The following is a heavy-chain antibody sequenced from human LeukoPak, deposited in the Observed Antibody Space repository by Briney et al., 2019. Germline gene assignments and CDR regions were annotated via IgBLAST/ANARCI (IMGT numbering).Heavy chain of an antibody. V-gene: IGHV1-18*01. CDR1: GYTFTSYG. Sequence: ASVKVSCKASGYTFTSYGISWVRQAPGQGLEWMGWISAYNGNTNYAQELQGRVTMTTDTSTSTAYMELRSLRSDDTAVYYCARADYGDYSSWAFDIWGQGTMVTVSS. D-gene: IGHD4-17*01. CDR3: ARADYGDYSSWAFDI. J-gene: IGHJ3*02. CDR2: ISAYNGNT.